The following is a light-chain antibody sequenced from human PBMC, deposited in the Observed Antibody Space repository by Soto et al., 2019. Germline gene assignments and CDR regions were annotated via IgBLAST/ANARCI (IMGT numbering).Light chain of an antibody. CDR2: EVS. V-gene: IGKV2D-29*01. CDR3: QQYGISPWT. J-gene: IGKJ1*01. CDR1: QSLMHSDGKTY. Sequence: DLVMTQTPLSLSVPPGQPASSXXKAXQSLMHSDGKTYLYWYVQKPGQPPQXXIHEVSNRFSGVPARFSGSGAGTEFTLTISSLQSEDFAVYYCQQYGISPWTFGQGTKVDIK.